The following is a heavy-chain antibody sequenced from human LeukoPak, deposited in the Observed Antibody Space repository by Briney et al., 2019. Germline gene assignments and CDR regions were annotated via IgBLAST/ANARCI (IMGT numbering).Heavy chain of an antibody. CDR1: VGSINNYC. CDR3: ARADTHHTYSSSWHFDY. J-gene: IGHJ4*02. D-gene: IGHD6-13*01. CDR2: ISYSGST. Sequence: SETLSLTCTVSVGSINNYCWSWIRQPPGKGLEWIGYISYSGSTNYNPPLQSRVTISVDTSKNQFSLQLSSVTAADTAVYYCARADTHHTYSSSWHFDYWGQGTLVTVSS. V-gene: IGHV4-59*12.